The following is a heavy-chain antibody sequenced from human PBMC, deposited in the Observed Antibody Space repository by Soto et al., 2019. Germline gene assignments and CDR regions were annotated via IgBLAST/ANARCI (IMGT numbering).Heavy chain of an antibody. Sequence: PGGSLRLSCAASGFTFSSYGMHWVRQAPGKGLEWVAVITDGGSSTYYADSVKGRFTISRDNAKNSLYPQMNSLRDEDTAVYYCARDGGSYFDYWGQGTLVTVSS. CDR3: ARDGGSYFDY. V-gene: IGHV3-30*03. CDR2: ITDGGSST. CDR1: GFTFSSYG. J-gene: IGHJ4*02. D-gene: IGHD1-26*01.